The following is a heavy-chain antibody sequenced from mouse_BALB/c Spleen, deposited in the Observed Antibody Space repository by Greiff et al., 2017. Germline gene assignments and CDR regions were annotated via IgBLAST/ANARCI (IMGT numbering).Heavy chain of an antibody. Sequence: DVMLVESGGGLVKPGGSLKLSCAASGFTFSSYAMSWVRQTPEKRLEWVASISNGGSTYYPDSVKGRFTISRDNAKNTLYLQMSSLKSEDTAMYYCARDAGSTMITTRFAYWGQGTLVTVSA. D-gene: IGHD2-4*01. CDR2: ISNGGST. J-gene: IGHJ3*01. CDR1: GFTFSSYA. CDR3: ARDAGSTMITTRFAY. V-gene: IGHV5-6-5*01.